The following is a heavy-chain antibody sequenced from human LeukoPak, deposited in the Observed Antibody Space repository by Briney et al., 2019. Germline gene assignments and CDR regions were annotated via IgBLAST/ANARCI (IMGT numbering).Heavy chain of an antibody. J-gene: IGHJ3*02. Sequence: GGSLRLSCAASGFTFSSYGMHWVRQAPGKGLEWVAVIWYDGSNKYYADSVKGRFTISRDNSKNTLYLQMNSLKTEDTAVYYCTTDDYYDSSGYYYAPGAFDIWGQGTMVTVSS. CDR3: TTDDYYDSSGYYYAPGAFDI. CDR1: GFTFSSYG. CDR2: IWYDGSNK. V-gene: IGHV3-33*01. D-gene: IGHD3-22*01.